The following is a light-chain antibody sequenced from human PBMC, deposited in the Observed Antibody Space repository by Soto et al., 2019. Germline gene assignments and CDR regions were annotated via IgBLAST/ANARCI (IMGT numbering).Light chain of an antibody. CDR1: SSDVGGYNY. Sequence: QSVLTQPASVSGSPGQSITISCTGTSSDVGGYNYVSWYQQHPGKAPKLMIYEVSNRPSGVSNRFSGSKSGNTASLTISGXXAEDEADYYCSSYTXSXTXXXFGT. J-gene: IGLJ1*01. V-gene: IGLV2-14*01. CDR2: EVS. CDR3: SSYTXSXTXXX.